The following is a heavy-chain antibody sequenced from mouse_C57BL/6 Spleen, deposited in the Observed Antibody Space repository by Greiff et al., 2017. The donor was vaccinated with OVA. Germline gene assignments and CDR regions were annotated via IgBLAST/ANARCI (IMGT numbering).Heavy chain of an antibody. J-gene: IGHJ4*01. CDR3: VRHGDYINYVGYAMDY. CDR1: GFSFNTYA. CDR2: IRSKSNNYAT. V-gene: IGHV10-1*01. Sequence: EVKLVESGGGLVQPKGSLKLSCAASGFSFNTYAMNWVRQAPGKGLEWVARIRSKSNNYATYYADSVKDRFTISRDDSESMLYLQMNNLKTEDTAMYYCVRHGDYINYVGYAMDYWGQGTSVTVSS. D-gene: IGHD2-5*01.